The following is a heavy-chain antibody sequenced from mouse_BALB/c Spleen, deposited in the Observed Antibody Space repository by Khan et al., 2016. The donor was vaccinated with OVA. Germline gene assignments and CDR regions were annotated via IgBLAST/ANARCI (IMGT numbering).Heavy chain of an antibody. Sequence: EVKLLGSGPGLVKPSQSLSLTCTVTGYSITSDYAWNWIRQFPGNKLEWMGFISYSGNTNYNPSLKSRISITRDTSKNQFFLQLNSVTTEDTATYYCARVYGGDFDYGGQGTTLTVSS. D-gene: IGHD1-1*01. V-gene: IGHV3-2*02. CDR1: GYSITSDYA. CDR3: ARVYGGDFDY. CDR2: ISYSGNT. J-gene: IGHJ2*01.